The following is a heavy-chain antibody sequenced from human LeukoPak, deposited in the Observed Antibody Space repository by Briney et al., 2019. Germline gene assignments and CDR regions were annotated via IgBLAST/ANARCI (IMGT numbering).Heavy chain of an antibody. J-gene: IGHJ4*02. Sequence: GGSLRLSCAASGFTFSSYEMNWVRQAPGKGLEWVSYISSSGSTIKYADSVKGRFTISRDNAKNSLYLQMNSLRAEDTAVYYCAREPTAVAGFDYWGQGTLVTVSS. CDR3: AREPTAVAGFDY. D-gene: IGHD6-19*01. CDR1: GFTFSSYE. V-gene: IGHV3-48*03. CDR2: ISSSGSTI.